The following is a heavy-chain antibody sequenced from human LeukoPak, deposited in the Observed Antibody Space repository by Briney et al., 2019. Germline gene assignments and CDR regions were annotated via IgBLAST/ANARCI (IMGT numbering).Heavy chain of an antibody. CDR3: AKDRTHDYGDYAPFDY. CDR1: GFTFSSYA. D-gene: IGHD4-17*01. V-gene: IGHV3-23*01. Sequence: PGGSLRLSCAASGFTFSSYAMSWVRQAPGKGLEWVSAISGSGGSTYYADSVKGRFTISRDNSKNTLYLQMNSPRAEDTAVYYCAKDRTHDYGDYAPFDYWGQGTLVTVSS. J-gene: IGHJ4*02. CDR2: ISGSGGST.